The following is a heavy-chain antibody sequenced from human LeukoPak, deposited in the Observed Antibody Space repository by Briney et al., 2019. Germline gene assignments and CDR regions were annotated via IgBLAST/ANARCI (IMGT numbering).Heavy chain of an antibody. Sequence: SETLSLTCTVSGGSISSYYWSWIRQPAGKGLEWIGRIYTSGSTNYNPSLKSRVTMSVDTSKNQFSLKLSSVTAADTAVYYCARDTLGYCSSTSCYYMDVWGKGTTVTVSS. J-gene: IGHJ6*03. CDR2: IYTSGST. D-gene: IGHD2-2*01. V-gene: IGHV4-4*07. CDR1: GGSISSYY. CDR3: ARDTLGYCSSTSCYYMDV.